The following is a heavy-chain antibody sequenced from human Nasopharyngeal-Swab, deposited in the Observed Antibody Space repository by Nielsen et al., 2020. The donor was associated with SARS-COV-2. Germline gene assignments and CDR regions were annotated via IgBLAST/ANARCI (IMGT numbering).Heavy chain of an antibody. CDR3: ARDLGGYPDY. CDR1: GFTFSSNA. CDR2: ISYDGSNK. Sequence: GGSLRLSCAASGFTFSSNAMHWVRQAPGTGLERVAVISYDGSNKYYADSVKGRFTISRDNSKNTLYLQMNSLRAEDTAVYYCARDLGGYPDYWGQGTLVTVSS. D-gene: IGHD3-22*01. V-gene: IGHV3-30-3*01. J-gene: IGHJ4*02.